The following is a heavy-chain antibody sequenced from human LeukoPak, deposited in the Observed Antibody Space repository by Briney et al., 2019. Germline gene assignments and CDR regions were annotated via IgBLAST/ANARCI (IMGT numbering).Heavy chain of an antibody. CDR1: GYTFTSYD. J-gene: IGHJ4*02. V-gene: IGHV1-69*13. CDR2: IIPIFGTA. Sequence: SVKVSCKASGYTFTSYDINWVRQATGQGLEWMGGIIPIFGTANYAQKFQGRVTITADESTSTAYMELSSLRSEDTAVYYCATIVVVAATAFDYWGQGTLVTVSS. CDR3: ATIVVVAATAFDY. D-gene: IGHD2-15*01.